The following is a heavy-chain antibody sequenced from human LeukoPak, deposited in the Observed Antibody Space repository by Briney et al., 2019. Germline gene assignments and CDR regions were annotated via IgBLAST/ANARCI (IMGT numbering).Heavy chain of an antibody. CDR3: AVVVVDANAFDY. Sequence: GASVKVSCKASGYTFTGYYMHWVRQAPGQGLEWMGRINPNSGGTNYAQKFQGRVTMTRDTSISTAYMELSRLRSDDTAVYYCAVVVVDANAFDYWGQGTVVTVSS. D-gene: IGHD2-15*01. CDR2: INPNSGGT. J-gene: IGHJ4*02. V-gene: IGHV1-2*06. CDR1: GYTFTGYY.